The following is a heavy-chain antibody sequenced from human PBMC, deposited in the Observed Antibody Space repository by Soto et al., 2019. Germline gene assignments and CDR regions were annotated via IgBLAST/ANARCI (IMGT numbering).Heavy chain of an antibody. J-gene: IGHJ6*02. D-gene: IGHD5-18*01. Sequence: ASVKVSCKASGYTFTSYDINWVRQATGQGLEWMGWMNPNSGNTGYAQKFQGRVTMTRNTSISTAYMELSSLRSEDTAVYYCARVRIRRLGYYYGMDVWGQGTTVTVSS. V-gene: IGHV1-8*01. CDR2: MNPNSGNT. CDR1: GYTFTSYD. CDR3: ARVRIRRLGYYYGMDV.